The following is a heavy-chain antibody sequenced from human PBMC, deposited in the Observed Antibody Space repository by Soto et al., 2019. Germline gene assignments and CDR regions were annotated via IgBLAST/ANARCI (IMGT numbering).Heavy chain of an antibody. CDR2: IIPIFGTA. D-gene: IGHD3-3*01. Sequence: QVQLVQSGAEVKKPGSSVKVSCKASGGTFSSYAISWVRQAPGQGLEWMGGIIPIFGTANYAQKFQGRVTITADESTSTAYMELSSLRSEDTAVYYCARSPVGAIFGVAIGVFDYWGQGTLVTVSS. CDR3: ARSPVGAIFGVAIGVFDY. CDR1: GGTFSSYA. J-gene: IGHJ4*02. V-gene: IGHV1-69*01.